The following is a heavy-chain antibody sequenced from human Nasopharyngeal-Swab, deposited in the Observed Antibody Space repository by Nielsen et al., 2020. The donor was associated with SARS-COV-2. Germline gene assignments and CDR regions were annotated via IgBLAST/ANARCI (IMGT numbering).Heavy chain of an antibody. Sequence: SETLSLTCGVFNGSFSGYYWTWIRQPPGKGLEGIGEVTHRGSAKYNPSLKSRITISVDTSKNQFSLELTSVTAADTAVYYCARRAYYDILTGNFRAHDYWGQGTLVTVSP. CDR3: ARRAYYDILTGNFRAHDY. J-gene: IGHJ4*02. D-gene: IGHD3-9*01. CDR2: VTHRGSA. V-gene: IGHV4-34*01. CDR1: NGSFSGYY.